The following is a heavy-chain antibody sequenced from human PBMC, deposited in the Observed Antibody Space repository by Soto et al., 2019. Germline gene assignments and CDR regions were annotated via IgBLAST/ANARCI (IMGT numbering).Heavy chain of an antibody. D-gene: IGHD3-10*01. V-gene: IGHV4-59*01. CDR2: IYYSGST. J-gene: IGHJ6*02. Sequence: LSLTSTVSGGSISSYYWSWIRQPPGKGLEWIGYIYYSGSTNYNPSLKSRVTISVDTSKNQFSLKLSSVTAADTAVYYCARDPGDYYYGMDVWGQGTTVTVSS. CDR3: ARDPGDYYYGMDV. CDR1: GGSISSYY.